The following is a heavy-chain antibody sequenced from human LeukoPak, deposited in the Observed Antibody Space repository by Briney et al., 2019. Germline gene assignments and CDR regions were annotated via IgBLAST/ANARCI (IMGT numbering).Heavy chain of an antibody. D-gene: IGHD3-10*01. CDR2: FDPEDGET. Sequence: ASVKVSCKVSGYTLTELFMHWVRQAPGKGLEWMGGFDPEDGETIYAQKFQGRVTMTEDTSTDTAYMELSSLRSEDTAVYYCATGAPSTMVRGAIRRAFDIWGQGTMVTVSS. V-gene: IGHV1-24*01. J-gene: IGHJ3*02. CDR1: GYTLTELF. CDR3: ATGAPSTMVRGAIRRAFDI.